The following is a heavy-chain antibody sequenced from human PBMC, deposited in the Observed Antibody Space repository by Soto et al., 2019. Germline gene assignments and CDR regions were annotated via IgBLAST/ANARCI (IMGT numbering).Heavy chain of an antibody. Sequence: QITLKESGPTLVRPAQPLTLTGDFSGFSISTYHMGFAWIRQPPGKALEWLALLYWDDDKRYSPSLKDRLAISKDTSHHQVVLTITNIDPGDSATYFCAHAGDYDLLTFDHWGPGTLVTVSS. CDR1: GFSISTYHMG. V-gene: IGHV2-5*02. J-gene: IGHJ4*01. D-gene: IGHD4-17*01. CDR2: LYWDDDK. CDR3: AHAGDYDLLTFDH.